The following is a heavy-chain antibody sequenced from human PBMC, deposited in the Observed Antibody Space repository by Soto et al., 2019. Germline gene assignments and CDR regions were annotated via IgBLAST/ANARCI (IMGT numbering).Heavy chain of an antibody. CDR2: ISWNSGSI. CDR3: AKGLLWFGELGVQSDKYYFDY. V-gene: IGHV3-9*01. J-gene: IGHJ4*02. Sequence: EVQLVESGGGLVQPGRSLRLSCEASGFTFDDYAMHWVRQAPGKGLEWVSGISWNSGSIGYADSVKGRFTISRDNAKNSLYLQMNSLRAEDTALYYCAKGLLWFGELGVQSDKYYFDYWGQGTLVTVSS. D-gene: IGHD3-10*01. CDR1: GFTFDDYA.